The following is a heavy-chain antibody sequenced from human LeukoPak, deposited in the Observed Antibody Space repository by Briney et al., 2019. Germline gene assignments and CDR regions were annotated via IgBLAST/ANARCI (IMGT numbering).Heavy chain of an antibody. Sequence: PGGSQRLSCTNSGFTFSSHAMHWVRLPPGEGLEWVAYISYDGRTQHYADSVKGRFTISRDNSKNTLSLQMNSLRPEDTAVYYCARDVGAPTEHWGQGTLVTVSS. CDR1: GFTFSSHA. D-gene: IGHD1-26*01. CDR2: ISYDGRTQ. CDR3: ARDVGAPTEH. J-gene: IGHJ1*01. V-gene: IGHV3-30*04.